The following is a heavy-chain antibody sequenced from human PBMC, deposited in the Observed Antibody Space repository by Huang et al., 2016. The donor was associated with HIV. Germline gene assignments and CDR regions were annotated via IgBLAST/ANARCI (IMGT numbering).Heavy chain of an antibody. Sequence: QLQLQESGPGLVRPSETLSLTCSVSGGSVNSGYYYWGWIRQPPGKGLVWIASVFYGGNTFYNPCLKSRVARSVDTSKKRFSLNLSSVTAADTAVYFCARLPFDYVWGTQRQTALDELDVWGQGTMVTVSS. CDR3: ARLPFDYVWGTQRQTALDELDV. CDR2: VFYGGNT. J-gene: IGHJ3*01. CDR1: GGSVNSGYYY. V-gene: IGHV4-39*01. D-gene: IGHD3-16*01.